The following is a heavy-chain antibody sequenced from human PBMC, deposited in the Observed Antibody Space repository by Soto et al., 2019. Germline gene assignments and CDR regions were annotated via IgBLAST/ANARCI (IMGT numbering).Heavy chain of an antibody. CDR2: ISYDGNDA. Sequence: QVELVESGGGVVQPGASLRLSCVASGFTVSDFPLHWVRRAPGKGLEWVAVISYDGNDASYSDSVKGRFTISRDNSKTTVYLQMNSLRADDMAVYHCARDMRHDYASGRLDYLGQGTLVTVSS. D-gene: IGHD3-10*01. CDR1: GFTVSDFP. J-gene: IGHJ4*02. CDR3: ARDMRHDYASGRLDY. V-gene: IGHV3-30-3*01.